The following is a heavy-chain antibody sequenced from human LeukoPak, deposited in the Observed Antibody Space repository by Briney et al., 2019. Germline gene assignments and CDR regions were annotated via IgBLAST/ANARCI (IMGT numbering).Heavy chain of an antibody. V-gene: IGHV4-39*01. CDR2: IFYSGST. CDR1: SGSISTSNYY. J-gene: IGHJ5*02. D-gene: IGHD6-13*01. Sequence: SETLSLTCTVSSGSISTSNYYWGWVRQPPGTALEWIGNIFYSGSTYYKPSLKSRVTILVDTSKNQFSLKLTSVTAADTAVYYCARLGAAAAPFDPWGQGTLVTVSS. CDR3: ARLGAAAAPFDP.